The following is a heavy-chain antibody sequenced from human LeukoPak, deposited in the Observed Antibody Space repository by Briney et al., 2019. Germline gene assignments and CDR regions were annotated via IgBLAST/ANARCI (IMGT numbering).Heavy chain of an antibody. V-gene: IGHV3-66*02. CDR2: IYSGGST. Sequence: QSGGSLRLSCAASGFTVRSNYMSWVRQAPGKGLEWVSVIYSGGSTYYADSVKGRFTISRDNSKNTLYLQMNSLRAADTAVYYCARDRGGSYFDYWGQGTLATVSS. D-gene: IGHD1-26*01. CDR1: GFTVRSNY. CDR3: ARDRGGSYFDY. J-gene: IGHJ4*02.